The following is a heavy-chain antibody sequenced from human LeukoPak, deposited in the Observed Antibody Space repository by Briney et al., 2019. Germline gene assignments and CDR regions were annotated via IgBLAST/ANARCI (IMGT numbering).Heavy chain of an antibody. CDR3: ARDMPRIAARGRRFDP. D-gene: IGHD6-6*01. Sequence: ASVKVSCKASGYTFTGYYMHWVRQAPGQGLEWMGWINPNSGGTNYAQKFQGRVTMTRDTSISTAYMELSRLRSDDTAVYYCARDMPRIAARGRRFDPWGQGTLVTVSS. CDR1: GYTFTGYY. CDR2: INPNSGGT. J-gene: IGHJ5*02. V-gene: IGHV1-2*02.